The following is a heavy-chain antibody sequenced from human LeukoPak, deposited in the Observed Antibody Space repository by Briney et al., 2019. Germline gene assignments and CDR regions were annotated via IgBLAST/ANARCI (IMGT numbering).Heavy chain of an antibody. Sequence: TVKVSCKASGGTFSSYAISWVRQAPGQGLEWMGGIIPIFGTANYAQKFQGRVTITTDESTSTAYMELSSLRSEDTAVYYCASSANYDSSGYWVWGQGTLVTVSS. J-gene: IGHJ4*02. V-gene: IGHV1-69*05. D-gene: IGHD3-22*01. CDR2: IIPIFGTA. CDR1: GGTFSSYA. CDR3: ASSANYDSSGYWV.